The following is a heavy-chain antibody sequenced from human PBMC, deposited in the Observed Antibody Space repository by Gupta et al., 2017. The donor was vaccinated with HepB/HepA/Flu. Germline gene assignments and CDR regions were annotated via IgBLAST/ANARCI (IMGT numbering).Heavy chain of an antibody. Sequence: QLQLQESGPGLVKSSETLFLTCTVSGGSISGQAYYWGWIRQPPGKGLEWIGSMHSGGDTYYKPNLKSRVSRSVDTSKNQMSLRLTSLTAADTAVEVCGRQNPYTTNCDYWGQGTLVNVSS. CDR1: GGSISGQAYY. V-gene: IGHV4-39*01. CDR2: MHSGGDT. D-gene: IGHD1-1*01. CDR3: GRQNPYTTNCDY. J-gene: IGHJ4*02.